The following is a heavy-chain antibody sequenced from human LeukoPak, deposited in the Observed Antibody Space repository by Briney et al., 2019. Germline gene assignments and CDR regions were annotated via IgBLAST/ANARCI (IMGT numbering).Heavy chain of an antibody. CDR1: GYTFTGYY. CDR2: INPNSGGT. D-gene: IGHD3-22*01. Sequence: AASVKVSCKASGYTFTGYYMHWVRQAPGQGLEWMGWINPNSGGTNYAQKIQGWVTMTRDTSISTAYMELSRLRSDDTAVYYCAREGGYYYDSSGYFDYWGQGTLVTVSS. CDR3: AREGGYYYDSSGYFDY. J-gene: IGHJ4*02. V-gene: IGHV1-2*04.